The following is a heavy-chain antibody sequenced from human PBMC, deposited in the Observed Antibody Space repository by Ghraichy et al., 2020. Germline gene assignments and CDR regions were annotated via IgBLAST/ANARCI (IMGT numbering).Heavy chain of an antibody. CDR3: AGTSYSSSSLDY. CDR1: GGSISSSSYY. CDR2: FSYSGST. J-gene: IGHJ4*02. Sequence: LETLSLTCTVSGGSISSSSYYWGWIRQPPGKGLEWIGTFSYSGSTYYNPSLKSRVTISVDTSKNHFSLKLISVTAADTAVYYCAGTSYSSSSLDYWGQGTLVTVSS. D-gene: IGHD6-6*01. V-gene: IGHV4-39*02.